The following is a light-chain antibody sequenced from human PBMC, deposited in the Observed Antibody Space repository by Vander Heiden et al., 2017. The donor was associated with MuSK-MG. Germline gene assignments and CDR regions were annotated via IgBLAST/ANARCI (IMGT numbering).Light chain of an antibody. J-gene: IGLJ1*01. Sequence: QSALTQPPSASGSPGQSVTISCTGTSSDVGAYNSVSWYQQHPGNAHKLMIYEVSKRPAGVPDRFSGSKAGTTASLTVSGLQAEDEDDYYCCAYAGSNNFVFGTGTKVTVL. CDR2: EVS. CDR3: CAYAGSNNFV. V-gene: IGLV2-8*01. CDR1: SSDVGAYNS.